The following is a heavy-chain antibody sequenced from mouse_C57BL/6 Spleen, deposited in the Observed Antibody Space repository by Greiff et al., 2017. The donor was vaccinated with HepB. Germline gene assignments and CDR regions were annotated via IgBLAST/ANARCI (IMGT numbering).Heavy chain of an antibody. CDR1: GYTFTDYY. CDR2: INPNNGGT. CDR3: ASITTVVEGWYFDV. Sequence: VQLQQSGPELVKPGASVKISCKASGYTFTDYYMNWVKQSHGKSLEWIGDINPNNGGTSYNQKFKGKATLTVDKSSSTAYMELRSLTSEDSAVYYCASITTVVEGWYFDVWGTGTTVTVSS. D-gene: IGHD1-1*01. V-gene: IGHV1-26*01. J-gene: IGHJ1*03.